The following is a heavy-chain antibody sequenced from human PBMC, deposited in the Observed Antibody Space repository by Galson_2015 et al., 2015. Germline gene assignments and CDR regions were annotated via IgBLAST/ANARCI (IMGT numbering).Heavy chain of an antibody. CDR3: ARGNWTARSPHWDY. CDR1: GGSVSSGSYY. Sequence: LSLTCTVSGGSVSSGSYYWSWIRQPPGKGLEWIGYIYYSGSTNYNPSLKSRVTISVDTSKNQFSLKLSSVTAADTAVYYCARGNWTARSPHWDYRGQGTLVTVSS. CDR2: IYYSGST. J-gene: IGHJ4*02. D-gene: IGHD1-1*01. V-gene: IGHV4-61*01.